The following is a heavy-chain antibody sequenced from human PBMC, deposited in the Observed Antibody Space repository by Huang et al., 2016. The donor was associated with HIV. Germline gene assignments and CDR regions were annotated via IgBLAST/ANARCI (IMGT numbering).Heavy chain of an antibody. Sequence: QLQLQESGPGQVKPSETLSLTCTVSGDFISSTNYYWGWIRQSPGKGLEWVGGVYQSWGTSYNPSLKSRVTLSVDTSRNQFSLRVNAVTAADTAVYYGASQHIGAAATWFWGRGTQVAVSS. V-gene: IGHV4-39*01. CDR1: GDFISSTNYY. CDR3: ASQHIGAAATWF. D-gene: IGHD6-13*01. CDR2: VYQSWGT. J-gene: IGHJ4*02.